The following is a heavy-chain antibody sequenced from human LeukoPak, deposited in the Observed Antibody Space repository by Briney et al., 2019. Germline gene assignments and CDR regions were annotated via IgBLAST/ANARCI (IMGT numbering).Heavy chain of an antibody. Sequence: PGGSLRLSCAASGFAFNTYSMDWVRQAPGKGLEWVSYISSTSGVTYYADSVKGRFTISRDNSKNTLYLQMNSLRAEDTAVYYCAKDRLVGGSGSSGDFDYWGQGTLVTVSS. V-gene: IGHV3-48*01. D-gene: IGHD3-10*01. CDR1: GFAFNTYS. CDR2: ISSTSGVT. CDR3: AKDRLVGGSGSSGDFDY. J-gene: IGHJ4*02.